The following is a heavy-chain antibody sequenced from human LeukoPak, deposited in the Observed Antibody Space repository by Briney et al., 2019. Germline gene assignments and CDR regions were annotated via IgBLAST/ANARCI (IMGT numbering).Heavy chain of an antibody. Sequence: GGSLRLSCAASGFTFSTYWMHWVRQAPGKGLVWVSLINSDGGVTNYADSVKGRFTISRDNTKNTLYLQMNSLRVEDTAVYYCTRGGSSPDYWGQGTLVTVSS. CDR1: GFTFSTYW. V-gene: IGHV3-74*01. D-gene: IGHD6-6*01. J-gene: IGHJ4*02. CDR3: TRGGSSPDY. CDR2: INSDGGVT.